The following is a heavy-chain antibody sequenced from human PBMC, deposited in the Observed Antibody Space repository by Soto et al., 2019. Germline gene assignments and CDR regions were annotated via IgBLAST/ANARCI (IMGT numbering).Heavy chain of an antibody. D-gene: IGHD1-26*01. Sequence: PGGALGLSCAAPGFTFICSSMHWVRQAPGKGLEWVGHVRSKTNSYATAYAASVKGRFTVSRDDSKNMAYLQMNSLTTDDTAVYYCTRSLIVGAIPFDHWGQGTLVTVSS. V-gene: IGHV3-73*01. CDR1: GFTFICSS. CDR2: VRSKTNSYAT. J-gene: IGHJ4*02. CDR3: TRSLIVGAIPFDH.